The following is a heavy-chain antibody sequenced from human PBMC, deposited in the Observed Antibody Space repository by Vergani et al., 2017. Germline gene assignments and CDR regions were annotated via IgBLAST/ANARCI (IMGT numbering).Heavy chain of an antibody. V-gene: IGHV3-33*01. CDR3: ASPFPSYGDGADY. CDR1: GFTLSSYG. Sequence: QVQLVESGGGVVQPGRSLRLSCAASGFTLSSYGMHWVRRAPGKGLEWVAVIWYDGSNKYYADSVKGRFTISRDNSKNTLYLQMNSLRAEDTAVYYCASPFPSYGDGADYWGQGTLVTVSS. D-gene: IGHD4-17*01. CDR2: IWYDGSNK. J-gene: IGHJ4*02.